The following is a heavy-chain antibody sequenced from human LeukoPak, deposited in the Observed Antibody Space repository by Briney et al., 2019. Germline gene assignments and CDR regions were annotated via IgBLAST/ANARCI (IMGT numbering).Heavy chain of an antibody. CDR2: ISDSGGST. CDR1: GFTFSSSA. J-gene: IGHJ4*02. Sequence: GGSLRLSCAASGFTFSSSAMSWVRQAPGKGLEWVSGISDSGGSTYYADSVKGRFTISRDNSKNMLYLQMNSLRAEDTAVYYCAKVSESNYDFLTGYYTPYYFDYWGQGTLVTVSS. CDR3: AKVSESNYDFLTGYYTPYYFDY. V-gene: IGHV3-23*01. D-gene: IGHD3-9*01.